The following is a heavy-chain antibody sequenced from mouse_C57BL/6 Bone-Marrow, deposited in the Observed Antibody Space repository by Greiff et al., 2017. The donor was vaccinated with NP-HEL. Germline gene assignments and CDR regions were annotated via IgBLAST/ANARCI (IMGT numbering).Heavy chain of an antibody. CDR3: ARCYAMDD. CDR2: IHPNSGST. J-gene: IGHJ4*01. Sequence: VQLQQPGAELVKPGASVKLSCKASGYTFTSYWMHWVKQRPGKGLEWIGMIHPNSGSTNYNEKFKSKATLTADKSSSAAYLQLSSLASEVSAVYYCARCYAMDDWGQGTSVTVSS. CDR1: GYTFTSYW. V-gene: IGHV1-64*01.